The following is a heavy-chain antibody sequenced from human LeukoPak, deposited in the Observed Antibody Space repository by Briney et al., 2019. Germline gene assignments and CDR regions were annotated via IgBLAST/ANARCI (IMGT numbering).Heavy chain of an antibody. CDR2: IYSGGST. CDR1: GFTLSRNY. D-gene: IGHD2-21*02. CDR3: ARGAGDWNAFAF. J-gene: IGHJ3*01. Sequence: RGSLRLSCAASGFTLSRNYMSWVRQAPGKGLEWVSVIYSGGSTYYADSVKGRFTISRDNSKNTVYLQMNSLRAEDTAVFYCARGAGDWNAFAFWGQGTMVTVSS. V-gene: IGHV3-66*01.